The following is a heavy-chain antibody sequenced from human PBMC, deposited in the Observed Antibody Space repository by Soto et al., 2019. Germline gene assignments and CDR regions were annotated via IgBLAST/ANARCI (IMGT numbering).Heavy chain of an antibody. CDR2: ISAYNGNT. J-gene: IGHJ6*02. CDR3: ERELRISIFGVDLYYFSGMDV. CDR1: GSTCTSYG. D-gene: IGHD3-3*02. Sequence: ASVKVSSNPSGSTCTSYGMSWVRQDPGQGPEWMGWISAYNGNTNYAQKLQGSVTMTTDTYTSTAYMEMRSLRSNDRDVYYCERELRISIFGVDLYYFSGMDVWGQGPTHTISS. V-gene: IGHV1-18*04.